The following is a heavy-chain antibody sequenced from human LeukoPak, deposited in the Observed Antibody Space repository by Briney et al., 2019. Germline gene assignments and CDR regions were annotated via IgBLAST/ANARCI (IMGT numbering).Heavy chain of an antibody. V-gene: IGHV3-7*01. J-gene: IGHJ4*02. CDR3: AATPHFYYFDF. CDR1: GFNFNNYW. Sequence: ESLKISCGASGFNFNNYWMSWVRQAPGKGLEWLASIKEDGSEKYYVDSVKGRFTISRDNSKNLVYLQMNNLGAADTAVYSCAATPHFYYFDFWGRGTLVTVSS. CDR2: IKEDGSEK.